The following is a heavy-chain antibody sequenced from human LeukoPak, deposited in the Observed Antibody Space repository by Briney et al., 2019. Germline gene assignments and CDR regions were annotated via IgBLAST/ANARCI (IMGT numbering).Heavy chain of an antibody. CDR3: AREGIVGAALDY. J-gene: IGHJ4*02. V-gene: IGHV4-30-4*02. D-gene: IGHD1-26*01. CDR1: GCSISSGYYH. Sequence: SDTLSLTCTVSGCSISSGYYHWSWIRHPPGQGLEGIGYIYYSGRTYYNPSLKSRVTMSVDTSKHEFSLKLSSVAAADTAVYYCAREGIVGAALDYWGQGTLVTVSS. CDR2: IYYSGRT.